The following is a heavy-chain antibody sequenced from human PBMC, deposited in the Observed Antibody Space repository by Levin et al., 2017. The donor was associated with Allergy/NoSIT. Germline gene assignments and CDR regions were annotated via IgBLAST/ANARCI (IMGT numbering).Heavy chain of an antibody. J-gene: IGHJ4*02. Sequence: GGSLRLSCAASGFTFSGSALHWVRQASGKGLEWVGRIRSKANSYATAYAASVKGRFTISRDDSRNTAYLHMNSLKTEDTAVYYCTRLPAAGGNDYWGQGTLVTVSS. CDR1: GFTFSGSA. D-gene: IGHD6-13*01. CDR3: TRLPAAGGNDY. V-gene: IGHV3-73*01. CDR2: IRSKANSYAT.